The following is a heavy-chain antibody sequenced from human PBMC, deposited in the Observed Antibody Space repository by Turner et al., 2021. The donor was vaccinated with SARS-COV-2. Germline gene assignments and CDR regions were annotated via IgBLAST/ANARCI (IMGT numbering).Heavy chain of an antibody. CDR3: AGHGLDILTGVFDY. Sequence: QLQLQESGPGVVNPSEPLSPLSTVPGGSISNNKYYWGWIPQSLGKGLEWVGIVYDSETKYYNPALKSRVTISVDTSKNVFSLKLGFVTAADTAVYYCAGHGLDILTGVFDYWGQGILVTVSS. V-gene: IGHV4-39*01. J-gene: IGHJ4*02. D-gene: IGHD3-9*01. CDR2: VYDSETK. CDR1: GGSISNNKYY.